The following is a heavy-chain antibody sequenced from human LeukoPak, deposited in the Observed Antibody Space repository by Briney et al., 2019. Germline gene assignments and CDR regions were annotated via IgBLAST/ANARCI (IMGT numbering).Heavy chain of an antibody. CDR2: ISDSGGRT. CDR3: AKHGEAYGDSKTDY. CDR1: GFSFSNYA. D-gene: IGHD4-17*01. V-gene: IGHV3-23*01. J-gene: IGHJ4*02. Sequence: GGSLRLSCAASGFSFSNYAMRWVRQAPGKGLEWVSVISDSGGRTYYADSVKGRFTISRDNSQNTLYLHMNSLRAEDTAIYYCAKHGEAYGDSKTDYWGQGTLVTVSS.